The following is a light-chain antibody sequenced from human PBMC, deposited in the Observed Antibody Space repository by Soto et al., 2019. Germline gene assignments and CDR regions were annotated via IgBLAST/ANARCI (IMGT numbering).Light chain of an antibody. CDR3: SSYTSSSTLYV. Sequence: QSALTQPASVSGSPGQSITISCTGTSSDVGGYNYVSWYQQHPGKAPKFMIYDVSNRPSGVSNRFSGSNSDNTASLTISGLQAEDEADYYCSSYTSSSTLYVFGTGTKLTVL. CDR2: DVS. J-gene: IGLJ1*01. CDR1: SSDVGGYNY. V-gene: IGLV2-14*01.